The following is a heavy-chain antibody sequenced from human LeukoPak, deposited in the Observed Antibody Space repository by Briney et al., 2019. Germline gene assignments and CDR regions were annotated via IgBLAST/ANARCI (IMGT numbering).Heavy chain of an antibody. V-gene: IGHV1-2*04. D-gene: IGHD4-17*01. CDR3: ARGSTVTTYYYYYYGMDV. J-gene: IGHJ6*02. CDR1: GYTFTGYY. CDR2: INPNSGGT. Sequence: ASVKVSCKASGYTFTGYYMHWVRQAPGQGLEWMGWINPNSGGTNYAQKFQGWVTMTRDTSISTAYMELSRLRSDDTAVYYCARGSTVTTYYYYYYGMDVWGQGTTVTVSS.